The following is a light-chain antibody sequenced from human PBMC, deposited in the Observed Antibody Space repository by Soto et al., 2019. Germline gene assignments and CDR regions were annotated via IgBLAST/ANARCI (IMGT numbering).Light chain of an antibody. CDR1: QSISSW. CDR2: DAS. CDR3: QQYNSYSPT. J-gene: IGKJ1*01. V-gene: IGKV1-5*01. Sequence: DIHMTHSPSTLSASVGDRVTITCRASQSISSWLAWYQQKPGKAPKLLIYDASSLESGVPSRFSGSGSGTEFILTISSLQPDDFATYYCQQYNSYSPTFGQGTKVAIK.